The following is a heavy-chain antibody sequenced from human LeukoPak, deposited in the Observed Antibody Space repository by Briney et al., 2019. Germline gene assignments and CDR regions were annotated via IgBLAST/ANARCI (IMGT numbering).Heavy chain of an antibody. CDR2: ISTSSSVI. V-gene: IGHV3-48*04. J-gene: IGHJ4*02. CDR1: GFALSSYN. D-gene: IGHD6-19*01. CDR3: ARDGHGWYSDS. Sequence: GGSLRLSCTASGFALSSYNMNWVRQAPGKGLEWLSYISTSSSVIYQADSVKGRFSISRDNAKNSLYLQMNSLRADDTAFYYCARDGHGWYSDSWGQGILVIVSS.